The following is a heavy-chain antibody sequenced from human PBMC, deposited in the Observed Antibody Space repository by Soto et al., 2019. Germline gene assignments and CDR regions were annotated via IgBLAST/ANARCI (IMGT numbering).Heavy chain of an antibody. V-gene: IGHV4-30-4*01. Sequence: PSETLSLTCTVSEDSIRSGNHYWSWIRHPPGKGLEWIGYIYYSGSTYYSPSLKSRVTISVDTSKNQFSLKLNSVTAADTAVYYCASVDILTVYGCMDVWGQGTTVTVSS. CDR1: EDSIRSGNHY. CDR2: IYYSGST. D-gene: IGHD3-9*01. CDR3: ASVDILTVYGCMDV. J-gene: IGHJ6*02.